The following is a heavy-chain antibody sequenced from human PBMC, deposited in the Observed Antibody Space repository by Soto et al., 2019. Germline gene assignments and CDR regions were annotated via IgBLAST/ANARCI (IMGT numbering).Heavy chain of an antibody. Sequence: PGGSLRLSCAASGFTFSSYAMSWVRQAPGKGLEWVSAISGSGGSTYYADSVKGRFTISRDNSKNTLYLQMNSLRAEDTAVYYCAKDLYYYDSSGYWRSFDYWGQGTLVTVSS. CDR3: AKDLYYYDSSGYWRSFDY. V-gene: IGHV3-23*01. CDR1: GFTFSSYA. D-gene: IGHD3-22*01. J-gene: IGHJ4*02. CDR2: ISGSGGST.